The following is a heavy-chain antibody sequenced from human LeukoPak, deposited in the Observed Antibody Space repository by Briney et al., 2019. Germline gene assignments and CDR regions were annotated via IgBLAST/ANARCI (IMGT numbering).Heavy chain of an antibody. CDR1: GFTVSSNY. Sequence: GGSLRLSCAASGFTVSSNYMSWVRQAPGKGLEWVSLIYSGGSTSYADSVKGRFTFSRDNSKNTLYLQMNSLGAEDTAVYYCARDRVNWNDVGGLFDYWGQGTLVTVSS. D-gene: IGHD1-1*01. CDR3: ARDRVNWNDVGGLFDY. CDR2: IYSGGST. J-gene: IGHJ4*02. V-gene: IGHV3-53*01.